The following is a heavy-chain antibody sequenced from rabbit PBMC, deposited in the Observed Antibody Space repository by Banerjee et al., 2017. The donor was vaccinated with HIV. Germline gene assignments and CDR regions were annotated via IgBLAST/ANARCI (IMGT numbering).Heavy chain of an antibody. CDR2: IVAGSTGST. J-gene: IGHJ4*01. D-gene: IGHD4-2*01. V-gene: IGHV1S40*01. Sequence: QSLEESGGDLVKPGAYLTLTCTASGFSFSSSYHICWVRQAPGKGLEWIVCIVAGSTGSTYYASWAKGRFTISKTSSTTVTLQMTSLTAADTATYFCVRDNVGSGAYFNLWGQGTLVTVS. CDR1: GFSFSSSYH. CDR3: VRDNVGSGAYFNL.